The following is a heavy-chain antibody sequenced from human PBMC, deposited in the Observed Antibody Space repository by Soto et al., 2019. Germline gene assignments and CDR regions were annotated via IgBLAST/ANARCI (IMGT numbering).Heavy chain of an antibody. J-gene: IGHJ3*02. V-gene: IGHV4-59*01. D-gene: IGHD1-26*01. CDR1: GGSLTNYY. CDR3: ARGRRYSGRHDASDI. CDR2: IYYSGST. Sequence: QMQLRESGPGLVKPSETLSLTCTVSGGSLTNYYWNWIRQFPGKGLEWIGYIYYSGSTTYNPSLNSRVTRSVDTSKNQVSLRLTSVTTADTALYYCARGRRYSGRHDASDIWGQGTMVTVSS.